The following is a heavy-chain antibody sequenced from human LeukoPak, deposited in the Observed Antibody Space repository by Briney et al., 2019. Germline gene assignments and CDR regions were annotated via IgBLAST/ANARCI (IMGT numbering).Heavy chain of an antibody. CDR3: AKDRNRYCSGGSCLPEA. J-gene: IGHJ4*02. CDR2: ISYDGSNK. D-gene: IGHD2-15*01. Sequence: GGSLRLSCAASGFTFSSYGMSWVRQAPGKGLEWVAVISYDGSNKYYADSVKGRFTISRDNSKNTLYLQMNSLRAEDTAVYYCAKDRNRYCSGGSCLPEAWGQGTLVTVSS. CDR1: GFTFSSYG. V-gene: IGHV3-30*18.